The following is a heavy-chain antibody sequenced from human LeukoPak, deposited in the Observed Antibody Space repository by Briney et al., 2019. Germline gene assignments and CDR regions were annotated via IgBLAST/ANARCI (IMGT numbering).Heavy chain of an antibody. CDR2: MNPNSGNT. J-gene: IGHJ4*02. Sequence: ASVKVSCKASGYTFTSYDINWVRQATGQGLEWMGWMNPNSGNTGYAQKFQGRVTITRNTSISTAYMELSSLRSEDTAVYYCARGRGSSSQYYFDYWAREPWSPSPQ. D-gene: IGHD1-26*01. CDR1: GYTFTSYD. CDR3: ARGRGSSSQYYFDY. V-gene: IGHV1-8*03.